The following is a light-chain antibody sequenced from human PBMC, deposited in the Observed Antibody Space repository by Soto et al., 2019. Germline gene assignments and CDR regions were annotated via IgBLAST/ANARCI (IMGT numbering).Light chain of an antibody. J-gene: IGLJ2*01. V-gene: IGLV2-14*01. CDR2: DVS. Sequence: QSALTQPASVSGSPGQSSTISCTGTSSDVGGYNYVSWYQQHPGKAPKLMIYDVSNRPSGVSNRFASSQSANTASLTISGLEAEDEADYCCSAYTSSSTVFGGGTELTVL. CDR3: SAYTSSSTV. CDR1: SSDVGGYNY.